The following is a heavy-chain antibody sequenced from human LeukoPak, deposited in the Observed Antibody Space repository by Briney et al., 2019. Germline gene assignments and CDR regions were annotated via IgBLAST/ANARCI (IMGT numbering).Heavy chain of an antibody. V-gene: IGHV4-59*01. J-gene: IGHJ4*02. CDR2: TYYSGST. CDR1: GGSISSYY. CDR3: ARLSGLAAFDY. Sequence: SETLFLTCTVSGGSISSYYWSWIRQPPGKGLEWIGYTYYSGSTNYNPSLKSRVTISVDTSKNQFSLKLSSVTAADTAVYYCARLSGLAAFDYWGQGTLVTVSS. D-gene: IGHD2-15*01.